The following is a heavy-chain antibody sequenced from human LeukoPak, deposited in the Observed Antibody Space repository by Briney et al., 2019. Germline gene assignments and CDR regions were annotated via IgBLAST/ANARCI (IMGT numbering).Heavy chain of an antibody. CDR3: ARDRDSSSWYAHYFDY. J-gene: IGHJ4*02. D-gene: IGHD6-13*01. V-gene: IGHV3-11*01. Sequence: GGSLRLSCAASGFTFSDYYMSWIRQAPGKGLEWVSYISSSGSTIYYADSVKGRFTISRDNAENSLYLQMNSLRAEDTAVYYCARDRDSSSWYAHYFDYWGQGTLVTVSS. CDR1: GFTFSDYY. CDR2: ISSSGSTI.